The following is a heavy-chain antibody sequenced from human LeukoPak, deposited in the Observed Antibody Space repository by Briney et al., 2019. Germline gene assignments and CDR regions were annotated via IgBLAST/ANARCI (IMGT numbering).Heavy chain of an antibody. V-gene: IGHV4-4*09. CDR1: GGSISSYY. CDR3: ARTAPNYYYYYMDV. J-gene: IGHJ6*03. Sequence: PSETLSLTCTVSGGSISSYYWSWIRQPPGKGLEWIGYIYTSGSTNYNPSLKNRVTISVDTSKNQFSLKLSSATAADTAVYYCARTAPNYYYYYMDVWGKGTTVTVSS. D-gene: IGHD5-18*01. CDR2: IYTSGST.